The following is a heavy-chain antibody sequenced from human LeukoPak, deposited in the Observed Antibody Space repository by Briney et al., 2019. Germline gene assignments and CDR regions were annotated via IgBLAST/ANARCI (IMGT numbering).Heavy chain of an antibody. CDR2: IYYSGST. CDR3: ARVSRSPSGSYKNYYYYYGMDV. Sequence: SETLSLTCTVSGGSISSYYWSWIRQPPGKGLEWIGYIYYSGSTNYNPSLKSRVTISVDTSKNQFSLKLSSVTAADTAVYYCARVSRSPSGSYKNYYYYYGMDVWGQGTTDTVSS. V-gene: IGHV4-59*01. CDR1: GGSISSYY. J-gene: IGHJ6*02. D-gene: IGHD1-26*01.